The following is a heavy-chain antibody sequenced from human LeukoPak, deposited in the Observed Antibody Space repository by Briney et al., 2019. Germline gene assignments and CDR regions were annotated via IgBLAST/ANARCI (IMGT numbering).Heavy chain of an antibody. J-gene: IGHJ4*02. Sequence: GGSLRLSCAASGFSFGSYAMSWVRQAAGKGLEWVSEICGSVSGSGGSTYYADSVKGRFTISRDNSKNTLYLQMNSLRAEDTAVCYCAKVLGGYYDFWSGYLHWGQGTLVTVSS. V-gene: IGHV3-23*01. CDR2: ICGSVSGSGGST. D-gene: IGHD3-3*01. CDR1: GFSFGSYA. CDR3: AKVLGGYYDFWSGYLH.